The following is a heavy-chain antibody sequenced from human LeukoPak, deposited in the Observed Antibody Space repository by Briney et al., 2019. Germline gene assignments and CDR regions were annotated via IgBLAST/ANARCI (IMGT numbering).Heavy chain of an antibody. CDR1: GGSIRNGDYY. D-gene: IGHD3-10*01. V-gene: IGHV4-31*03. CDR3: ASGYGSGWFDR. Sequence: SQTLSLTCTVSGGSIRNGDYYLSWIRQHPGKGLEWIGYIFHSGSTYYNPSLKSRVTMSADTSQNQFSLKLTSVTAADTVMYYCASGYGSGWFDRWGQGTLVTVSS. J-gene: IGHJ5*02. CDR2: IFHSGST.